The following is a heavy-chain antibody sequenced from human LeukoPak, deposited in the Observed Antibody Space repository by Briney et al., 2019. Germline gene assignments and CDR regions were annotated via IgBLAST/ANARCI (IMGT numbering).Heavy chain of an antibody. V-gene: IGHV1-18*01. D-gene: IGHD6-13*01. CDR1: GYTFTSYG. J-gene: IGHJ5*02. CDR3: ARNLRSSWSVNWFDP. Sequence: ASVKVSCKASGYTFTSYGISWVRQAPGQGLEWMGWISAYNGNTNYAQKLQGRVTMTTDTSTSTAYMELRSLRSDDTAVYYCARNLRSSWSVNWFDPWGQGTLVTVSS. CDR2: ISAYNGNT.